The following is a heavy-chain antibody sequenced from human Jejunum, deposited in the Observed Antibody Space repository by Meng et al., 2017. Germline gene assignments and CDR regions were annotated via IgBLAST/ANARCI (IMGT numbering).Heavy chain of an antibody. D-gene: IGHD4-17*01. CDR2: ISAYSGNT. V-gene: IGHV1-18*01. J-gene: IGHJ4*02. CDR1: GYPFTTNG. Sequence: QVQLGQSGAEVKKPGASVKVSCKASGYPFTTNGITWVRQAPGQGLEWMGWISAYSGNTNYAQKVQGRVTLTTDTSTTTAYMELRSLRSDDTAVYYCARSRDYAHDYWGQGTLVTVSS. CDR3: ARSRDYAHDY.